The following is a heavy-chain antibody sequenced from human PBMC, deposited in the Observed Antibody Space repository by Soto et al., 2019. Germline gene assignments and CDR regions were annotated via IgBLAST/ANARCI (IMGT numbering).Heavy chain of an antibody. CDR2: INPNSGVT. J-gene: IGHJ4*02. CDR3: ATLGAGAVDY. V-gene: IGHV1-2*02. CDR1: GYTFTDYY. D-gene: IGHD3-16*01. Sequence: QVQLVQSGAEVKNPGASVKVSCKASGYTFTDYYIHWVRQAPGQGLEWMGWINPNSGVTNYAQKFQGRVTMTRGTSIRTAYMELSSLRSDDTAVYYFATLGAGAVDYWGQGTLVTVSS.